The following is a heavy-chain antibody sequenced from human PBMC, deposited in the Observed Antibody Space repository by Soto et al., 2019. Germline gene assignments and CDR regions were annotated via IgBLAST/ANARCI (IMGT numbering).Heavy chain of an antibody. J-gene: IGHJ4*02. CDR2: IYYSGST. CDR1: GGSISSGDYY. D-gene: IGHD3-22*01. CDR3: ARERPNYYDSRRYFDY. Sequence: SGTLSLTCTVSGGSISSGDYYWSWIRQPPGKGLEWIGYIYYSGSTYYNPSLKSRVTISVDTSKNQFSLKLSSVTAADTAVYYWARERPNYYDSRRYFDYWGQETLVPVS. V-gene: IGHV4-30-4*01.